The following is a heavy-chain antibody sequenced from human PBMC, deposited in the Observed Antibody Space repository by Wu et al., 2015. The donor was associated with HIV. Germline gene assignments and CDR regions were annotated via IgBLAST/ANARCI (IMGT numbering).Heavy chain of an antibody. CDR3: ARDVRITMVRGVHSAFDI. D-gene: IGHD3-10*01. V-gene: IGHV1-18*01. CDR2: ISAYNGNT. CDR1: GYTFTSYG. J-gene: IGHJ3*02. Sequence: QVQLVQSGAEVKKPGASVKVSCKASGYTFTSYGISWVRQAPGQGLEWMGWISAYNGNTNYAQKLQGRVTMTTDTSTSTAYMELRSLRSDDTAVYYCARDVRITMVRGVHSAFDIWGQGTMVTVSS.